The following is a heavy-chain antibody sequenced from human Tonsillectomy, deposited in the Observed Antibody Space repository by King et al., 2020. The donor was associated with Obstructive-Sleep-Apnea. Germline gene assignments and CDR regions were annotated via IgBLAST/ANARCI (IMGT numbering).Heavy chain of an antibody. J-gene: IGHJ5*02. CDR1: GGSISSGDYY. Sequence: QVQLQESGPGLVKPSQTLSLTCTVSGGSISSGDYYWSWIRQPPGKGLEWIGYIHYSGSTYYNPSLKSRVTISVDTSKNQFSLRPSSVTAADTAVYYCARESYYYDILTGYSGTNWFDPWGQGTLVTVSS. CDR3: ARESYYYDILTGYSGTNWFDP. D-gene: IGHD3-9*01. CDR2: IHYSGST. V-gene: IGHV4-30-4*01.